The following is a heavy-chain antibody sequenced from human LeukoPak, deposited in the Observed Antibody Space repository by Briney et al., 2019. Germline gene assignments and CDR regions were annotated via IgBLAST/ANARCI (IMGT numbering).Heavy chain of an antibody. Sequence: SETLSLTCAVSGYSISSGYYWGWIRQPPGKGLEWIGSIYHSGPTFCNSSLKSRLTISVDTSKNQFSPKLGSVTTSDTAVYYCARRPSAGAFDIWGQGTMVTVSS. V-gene: IGHV4-38-2*01. CDR3: ARRPSAGAFDI. J-gene: IGHJ3*02. CDR2: IYHSGPT. CDR1: GYSISSGYY.